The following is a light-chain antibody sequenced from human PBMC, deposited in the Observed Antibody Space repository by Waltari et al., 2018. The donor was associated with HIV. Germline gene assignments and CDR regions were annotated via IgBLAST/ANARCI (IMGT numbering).Light chain of an antibody. J-gene: IGKJ2*01. CDR3: QQNYNLPDT. V-gene: IGKV1-39*01. CDR2: AAS. Sequence: DIQMTQSPASPPASVRHTVPTASRESQDIGLKVNWYQWRSGETPRLLIVAASRLRNGAPPRFSGSGYETHVNLTITGPQPGEIALYCCQQNYNLPDTFGQGTRVEVK. CDR1: QDIGLK.